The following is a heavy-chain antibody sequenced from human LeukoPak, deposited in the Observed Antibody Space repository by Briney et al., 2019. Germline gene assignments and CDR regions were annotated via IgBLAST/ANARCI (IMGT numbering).Heavy chain of an antibody. J-gene: IGHJ4*02. CDR1: GFTFSSHA. D-gene: IGHD3-10*01. CDR2: ISGSGGST. V-gene: IGHV3-23*01. Sequence: GGSLRLSCAGSGFTFSSHAINWVRQAPGKGLEWVSIISGSGGSTYYADSVKGRFTISRDNSKNTLYLQMNSLRAEDTAVYYCAKRASGSGTSLYYFDYWGQGTLVTVSS. CDR3: AKRASGSGTSLYYFDY.